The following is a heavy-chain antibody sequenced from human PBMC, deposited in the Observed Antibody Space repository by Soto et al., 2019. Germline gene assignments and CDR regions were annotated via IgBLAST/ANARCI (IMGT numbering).Heavy chain of an antibody. V-gene: IGHV4-39*07. CDR1: GDSISSSNYY. Sequence: PSETLSLTCTVSGDSISSSNYYWGWIRQPPGKGLEWIGSIYYSGSTYYNPSLKSRVTISVDTSKNQFSLKLSSVTAADTAVYYCARSIRYFDWYELSAFDPWGQGTLVTVSS. J-gene: IGHJ5*02. CDR2: IYYSGST. D-gene: IGHD3-9*01. CDR3: ARSIRYFDWYELSAFDP.